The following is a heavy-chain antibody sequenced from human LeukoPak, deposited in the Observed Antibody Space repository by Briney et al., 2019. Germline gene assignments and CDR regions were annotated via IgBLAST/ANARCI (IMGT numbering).Heavy chain of an antibody. V-gene: IGHV3-23*01. D-gene: IGHD1-1*01. Sequence: GGSLRLSCAASGFTLSTYAMSWVRQTPGKGLEWVAATSSSDAGTYHADSVRGRFTISRDNAKNSLYLQMNSLRAEDTAVYYCAGSDTTGYTPREWDYWYFDLWGRGTLVTVSS. J-gene: IGHJ2*01. CDR2: TSSSDAGT. CDR3: AGSDTTGYTPREWDYWYFDL. CDR1: GFTLSTYA.